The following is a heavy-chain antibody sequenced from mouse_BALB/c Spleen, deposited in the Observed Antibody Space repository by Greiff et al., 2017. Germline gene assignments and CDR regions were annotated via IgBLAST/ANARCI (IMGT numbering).Heavy chain of an antibody. D-gene: IGHD2-1*01. Sequence: VMLVESGPGLVAPSQSLSITCTVSGFSLTSYGVHWVRQPPGKGLEWLGVIWAGGSTNYNSALMSRLSISKDNSKSQVFLKMNSLQTDDTAMYYCARDFYGNYEDYAMDYWGQGTSVTVSS. CDR3: ARDFYGNYEDYAMDY. CDR2: IWAGGST. J-gene: IGHJ4*01. CDR1: GFSLTSYG. V-gene: IGHV2-9*02.